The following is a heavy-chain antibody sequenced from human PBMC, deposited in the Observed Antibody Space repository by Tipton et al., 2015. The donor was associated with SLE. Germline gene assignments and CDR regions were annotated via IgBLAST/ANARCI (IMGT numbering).Heavy chain of an antibody. D-gene: IGHD5-12*01. Sequence: TLSLTYTVSGGSISSYYWSWIRQPPGKGLEWIGYIYYSGGTNYNPTLKSRVTISVDMSKNQFSLKLSPVTAADTAVYYCARAPGYSGYDYPFDYWGQGTLVTVSS. CDR2: IYYSGGT. CDR3: ARAPGYSGYDYPFDY. CDR1: GGSISSYY. J-gene: IGHJ4*02. V-gene: IGHV4-59*01.